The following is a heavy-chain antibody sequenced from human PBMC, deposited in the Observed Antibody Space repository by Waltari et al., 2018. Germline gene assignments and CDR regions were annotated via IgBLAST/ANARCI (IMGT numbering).Heavy chain of an antibody. CDR3: ATALLGAYYFLS. Sequence: QVELVQSGAGAKKPGSSVKVSCKTSGGPFNTNATGWVRQAPGQGLEWMGTIIPIYGTTNDAPKFQGRVTLSADKSTTTVYMELSGLTSDDTAVYYCATALLGAYYFLSWGQGTLVTVSS. J-gene: IGHJ4*02. CDR2: IIPIYGTT. CDR1: GGPFNTNA. D-gene: IGHD3-3*01. V-gene: IGHV1-69*13.